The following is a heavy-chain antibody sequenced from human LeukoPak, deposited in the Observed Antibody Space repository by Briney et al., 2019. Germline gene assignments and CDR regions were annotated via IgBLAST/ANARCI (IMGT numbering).Heavy chain of an antibody. CDR1: GYSFTDYY. V-gene: IGHV1-2*02. J-gene: IGHJ5*02. CDR3: ARADRLHGGPYLIGP. D-gene: IGHD2-21*01. Sequence: ASVKVSCKTSGYSFTDYYMYWVRQAPGQGLEWMGWINPNSGGTSSAQKFQGRVTMTRDTSITTVYMEVSWLTSDDTAIYYCARADRLHGGPYLIGPWGQGTLVTASS. CDR2: INPNSGGT.